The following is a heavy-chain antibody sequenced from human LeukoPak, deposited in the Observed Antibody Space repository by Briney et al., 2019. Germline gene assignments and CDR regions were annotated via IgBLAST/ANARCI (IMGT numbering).Heavy chain of an antibody. Sequence: TGGSLRLSCAASGFTFSSYGMHWVRQAPGKGLEWVAFIRYDGSNKYYADSVKGRFTISRDNSKNTLYLQMNSLRAEDTAVYYCAKYPYDSSGYYYWGASDFDYWGQGTLVTVSS. J-gene: IGHJ4*02. D-gene: IGHD3-22*01. V-gene: IGHV3-30*02. CDR2: IRYDGSNK. CDR3: AKYPYDSSGYYYWGASDFDY. CDR1: GFTFSSYG.